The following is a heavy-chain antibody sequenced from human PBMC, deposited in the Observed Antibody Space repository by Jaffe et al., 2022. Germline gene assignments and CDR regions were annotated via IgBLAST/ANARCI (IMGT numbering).Heavy chain of an antibody. CDR1: GYTFRNNA. CDR3: ARSVDYYDDGGYHYYYYNLDV. D-gene: IGHD3-22*01. CDR2: MIPTFAAP. Sequence: QVQLLQSGAEVKKPGSSVKVSCKTSGYTFRNNAISWMRQAPGQGLEWMGGMIPTFAAPNYAQKFQGRITITTDESTSTAYMELSSLTSEDTAMYYCARSVDYYDDGGYHYYYYNLDVWGEGTTVTVSS. V-gene: IGHV1-69*05. J-gene: IGHJ6*03.